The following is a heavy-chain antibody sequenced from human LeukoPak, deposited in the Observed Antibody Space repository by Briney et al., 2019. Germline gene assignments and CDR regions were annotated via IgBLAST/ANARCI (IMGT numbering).Heavy chain of an antibody. Sequence: GASVKVSCKASGYTFTGNYMHWVRQAPGQGLEWMGWINPNSGGTNYAQKFQGRVTMTRDTSISTAYMELSRLRSDDTAVYYCARVIFRSSSWYGGLGYYMDVWGKGTTVTVSS. CDR1: GYTFTGNY. V-gene: IGHV1-2*02. CDR3: ARVIFRSSSWYGGLGYYMDV. CDR2: INPNSGGT. D-gene: IGHD6-13*01. J-gene: IGHJ6*03.